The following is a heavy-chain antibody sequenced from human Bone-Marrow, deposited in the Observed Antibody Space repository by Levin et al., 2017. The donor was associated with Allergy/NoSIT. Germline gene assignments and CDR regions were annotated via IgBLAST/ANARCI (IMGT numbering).Heavy chain of an antibody. Sequence: SVKVSCKSSGGSITGHTINWVRQAPGQGLEWMGRIIPIYGITKYSEKFQGRVTITADKSTSTTFMELSGLRSEDTAVYYCARGGLPTYYFNYWGQGTLVTVSS. D-gene: IGHD3-16*01. CDR3: ARGGLPTYYFNY. J-gene: IGHJ4*02. V-gene: IGHV1-69*02. CDR2: IIPIYGIT. CDR1: GGSITGHT.